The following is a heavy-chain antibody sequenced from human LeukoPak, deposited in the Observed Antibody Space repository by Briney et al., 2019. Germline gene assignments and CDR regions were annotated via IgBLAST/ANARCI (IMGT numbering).Heavy chain of an antibody. CDR1: GYTFTSYY. Sequence: ASVKVSCKASGYTFTSYYMHWVRQAPGQGLEWMGLINPTGGSTGYAQKFQGRVTMTRDISTSTDYMELSSLRSEDTAIYYCARDNSVGDNAWWFDPWGQGTLVTVSS. V-gene: IGHV1-46*01. CDR3: ARDNSVGDNAWWFDP. CDR2: INPTGGST. J-gene: IGHJ5*02. D-gene: IGHD1-26*01.